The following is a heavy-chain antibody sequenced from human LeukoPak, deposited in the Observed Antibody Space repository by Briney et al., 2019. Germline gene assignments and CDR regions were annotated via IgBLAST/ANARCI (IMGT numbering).Heavy chain of an antibody. CDR3: AKGPNFGSWRAVDY. CDR2: IAGDGAS. V-gene: IGHV3-23*01. D-gene: IGHD3-10*01. J-gene: IGHJ4*02. Sequence: GGSLTLSCAASDSSFRSHDMGWARQTLEKGLEWVSSIAGDGASFYADSVRGRFTISRDKSQNILYLQMNSLRADDTAIYYCAKGPNFGSWRAVDYWGQGSLVTVSS. CDR1: DSSFRSHD.